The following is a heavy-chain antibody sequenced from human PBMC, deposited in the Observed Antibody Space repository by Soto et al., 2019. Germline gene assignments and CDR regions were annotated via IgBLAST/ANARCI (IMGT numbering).Heavy chain of an antibody. CDR1: GGSISSYY. D-gene: IGHD3-3*01. J-gene: IGHJ6*03. V-gene: IGHV4-59*01. Sequence: PSETLSLTCTVSGGSISSYYWSWIRQPPGKGLEWIGYIYYSGSTNYNPSLKSRVTISVDTSKNQFSLKLSSVTAADTAVYYCARANEGLFWSGYYDYYYYMDVWGKGTTVTVSS. CDR2: IYYSGST. CDR3: ARANEGLFWSGYYDYYYYMDV.